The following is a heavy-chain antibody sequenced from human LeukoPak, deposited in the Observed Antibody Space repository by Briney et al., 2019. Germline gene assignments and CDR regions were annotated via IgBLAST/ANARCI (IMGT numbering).Heavy chain of an antibody. CDR2: ISAYNGNT. Sequence: ASVKVSCKASGYTFTSYGISWVRQAPGQGLEWMGWISAYNGNTNYAQKLQGRVTMTTDTSTSTAYMELRSLRSDDTAVYYCARGLFPLELSLETLAGDAFDIWGQGTMVTVSS. D-gene: IGHD1-20*01. V-gene: IGHV1-18*01. CDR1: GYTFTSYG. CDR3: ARGLFPLELSLETLAGDAFDI. J-gene: IGHJ3*02.